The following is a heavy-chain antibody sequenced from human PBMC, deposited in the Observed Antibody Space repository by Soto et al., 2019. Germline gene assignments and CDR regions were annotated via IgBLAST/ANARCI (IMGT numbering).Heavy chain of an antibody. CDR1: GYTFTNYG. CDR3: ARDSPPVDY. CDR2: ISAYNGNT. Sequence: QVQLVQSGAEVKKPGASVKVSCKASGYTFTNYGISWVRQAPGQGLEWMGWISAYNGNTKYAQKLQGRVTMTTDTSAGTAYMVLRSLRSDDTAVYYCARDSPPVDYWGQGTLVTVSS. J-gene: IGHJ4*02. V-gene: IGHV1-18*01.